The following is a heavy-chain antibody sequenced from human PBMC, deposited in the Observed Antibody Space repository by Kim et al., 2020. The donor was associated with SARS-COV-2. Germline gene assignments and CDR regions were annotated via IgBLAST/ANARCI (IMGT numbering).Heavy chain of an antibody. V-gene: IGHV3-7*01. CDR3: VGGRGWQHDY. D-gene: IGHD6-19*01. CDR1: GLTFSDYW. J-gene: IGHJ4*02. CDR2: ISGDGSDT. Sequence: GGSLRLSCVASGLTFSDYWMNWVRQAPGKGLEWVAIISGDGSDTKYLDSVKGRFTISRDNTKLTLHLQMNSLRDDDTAVYFCVGGRGWQHDYWGQGTVVT.